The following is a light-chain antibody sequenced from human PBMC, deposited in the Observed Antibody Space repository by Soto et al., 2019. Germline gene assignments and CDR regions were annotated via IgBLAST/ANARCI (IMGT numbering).Light chain of an antibody. V-gene: IGKV3-11*01. CDR1: QYIGSA. CDR3: QQRSSWPLT. J-gene: IGKJ4*02. Sequence: EVVLTQSPATLSVSPGDRATLSCRASQYIGSAVAWYHQRSGQAPRLLIYGASSRAAGIPDRFSGSGSGTDFTLTISSLEPEDFAVYFCQQRSSWPLTFGGGTKVDIK. CDR2: GAS.